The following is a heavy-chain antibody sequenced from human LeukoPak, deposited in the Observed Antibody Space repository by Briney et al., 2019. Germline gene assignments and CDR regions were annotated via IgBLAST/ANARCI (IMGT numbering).Heavy chain of an antibody. J-gene: IGHJ4*02. CDR3: ARGAAAAQIGY. CDR2: IYPGDSDT. Sequence: GESLKISCKGSGYSFGTYWIGWVRQVPGKGLEWMGIIYPGDSDTRYSPSFQGQVTISADKSINTAYLQWSSLKASDTAMYYCARGAAAAQIGYWGQGTLVTVSS. CDR1: GYSFGTYW. V-gene: IGHV5-51*01. D-gene: IGHD6-13*01.